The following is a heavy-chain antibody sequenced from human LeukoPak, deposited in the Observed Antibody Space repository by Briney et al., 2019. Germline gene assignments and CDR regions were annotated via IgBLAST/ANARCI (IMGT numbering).Heavy chain of an antibody. CDR3: ARGVPYSSSSSSDY. J-gene: IGHJ4*02. CDR1: GFTFSSYE. Sequence: TGGSLRLSCAASGFTFSSYEMNWVRQAPGKGLEWVSYISSSGSTIYYADSVKGRFTISRDNAKNSLCLQMNSLRAEDTAVYYCARGVPYSSSSSSDYWGQGTLVTVSS. V-gene: IGHV3-48*03. D-gene: IGHD6-6*01. CDR2: ISSSGSTI.